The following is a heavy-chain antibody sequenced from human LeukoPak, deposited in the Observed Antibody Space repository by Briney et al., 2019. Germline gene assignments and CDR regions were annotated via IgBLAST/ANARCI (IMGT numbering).Heavy chain of an antibody. CDR2: ISGSGGST. CDR1: GFTFDDYG. CDR3: AKDTGDYYDSSGYYLDY. Sequence: GGSLRLSCAASGFTFDDYGMSWVRQAPGKGLEWVSAISGSGGSTYYADSVKGRFTISRDNSKNTLYLQMNSLRAEDTAVYYCAKDTGDYYDSSGYYLDYWGQGTLVTVSS. J-gene: IGHJ4*02. D-gene: IGHD3-22*01. V-gene: IGHV3-23*01.